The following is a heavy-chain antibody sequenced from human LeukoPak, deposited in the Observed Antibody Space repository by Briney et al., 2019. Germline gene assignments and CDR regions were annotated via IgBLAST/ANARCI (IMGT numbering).Heavy chain of an antibody. J-gene: IGHJ5*02. CDR2: IYYRGST. CDR1: GGSISTYY. D-gene: IGHD4-23*01. Sequence: PSETLSLTCTVSGGSISTYYWNWIRQPPGKGLEWIGYIYYRGSTNYNPSLKSRVTISADKSKNQYSLKLNSVTAADTAVYYCARASAVVTPSDPWGQGILVTVSS. V-gene: IGHV4-59*01. CDR3: ARASAVVTPSDP.